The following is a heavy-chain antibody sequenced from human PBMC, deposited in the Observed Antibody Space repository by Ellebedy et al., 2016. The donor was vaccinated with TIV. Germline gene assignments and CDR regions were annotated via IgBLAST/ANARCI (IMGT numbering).Heavy chain of an antibody. CDR2: IYSVGST. CDR3: ASPGYYGPFAH. J-gene: IGHJ4*02. CDR1: GFTVSASY. D-gene: IGHD3-3*01. V-gene: IGHV3-53*04. Sequence: GESLKISCEASGFTVSASYLSWVRQAPGKGLEWVSTIYSVGSTNYADSVKGRFTISRHSSKNMLYLQMNALRLEDTAVYYCASPGYYGPFAHWGRGTLVTVSS.